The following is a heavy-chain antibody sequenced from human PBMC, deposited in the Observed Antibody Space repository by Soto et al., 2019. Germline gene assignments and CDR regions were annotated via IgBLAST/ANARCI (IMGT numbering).Heavy chain of an antibody. J-gene: IGHJ4*02. D-gene: IGHD3-16*02. V-gene: IGHV1-18*01. Sequence: QFQLVQSGAEVKKPGASVKVSCKASGYNFTSYGITWVRQAPGQGLECMGWISAYNGNTNYAQKLQGRVTMTTDTATSTAYRELKSLRFDDTTVYYCTRDAPLYDYVWGSYPSIWGQGTLVTVSS. CDR1: GYNFTSYG. CDR2: ISAYNGNT. CDR3: TRDAPLYDYVWGSYPSI.